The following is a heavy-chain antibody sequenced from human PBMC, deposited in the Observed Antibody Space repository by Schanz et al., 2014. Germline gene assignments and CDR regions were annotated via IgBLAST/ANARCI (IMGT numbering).Heavy chain of an antibody. CDR1: GFSLNTYG. V-gene: IGHV3-33*01. CDR2: IWNNGVTK. J-gene: IGHJ4*02. D-gene: IGHD4-17*01. Sequence: QAQLMESGGGVVQPGTSLILSCSVSGFSLNTYGIHWFRQPAGKGLEWVAVIWNNGVTKYYADSVRGRFTISRDRFQNTLYLRMSSLRAADTSFYTRARPRYAYGEVDYWGQGTLVTVSS. CDR3: ARPRYAYGEVDY.